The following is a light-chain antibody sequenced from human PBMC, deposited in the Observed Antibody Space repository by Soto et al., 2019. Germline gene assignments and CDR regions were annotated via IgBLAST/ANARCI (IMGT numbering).Light chain of an antibody. Sequence: QSVLAQPASVSGSPGQSITISCTGTSSDVGTYKPVSWYQQYPGKAPKVIIYDDTKRPSGVSSRFSGSKSGNTASLTISGLQAEDEAAYCCCSFAGSSTSFGGGTTVTVL. V-gene: IGLV2-23*01. CDR3: CSFAGSSTS. CDR1: SSDVGTYKP. CDR2: DDT. J-gene: IGLJ3*02.